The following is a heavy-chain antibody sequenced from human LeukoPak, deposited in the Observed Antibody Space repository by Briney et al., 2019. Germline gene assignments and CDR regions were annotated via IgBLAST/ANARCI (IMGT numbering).Heavy chain of an antibody. J-gene: IGHJ4*02. CDR1: GYSFTSYW. CDR3: ARDGYCSGGSCLGFDY. CDR2: IYPSDSDT. V-gene: IGHV5-51*01. D-gene: IGHD2-15*01. Sequence: GESLKISCKGSGYSFTSYWIGWVRQMPGKGLVWMGIIYPSDSDTRYSPSFQGQVTISADKSISTAYLQWSSLKASDTAMYYWARDGYCSGGSCLGFDYWGQGTLVTVSS.